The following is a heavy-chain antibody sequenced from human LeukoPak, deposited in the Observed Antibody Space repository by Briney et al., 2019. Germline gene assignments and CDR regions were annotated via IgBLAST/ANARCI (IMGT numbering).Heavy chain of an antibody. V-gene: IGHV3-7*01. J-gene: IGHJ4*02. Sequence: GGSLRLSCAASGFTFSSYWMSRVRQAPGKGLEWVANIKQDGSEKYYVDSVKGRFTISRDNAKNSLYLQMNSLRAEDTAVYYCARVWEMATIFDWGQGTLVTVSS. D-gene: IGHD5-12*01. CDR1: GFTFSSYW. CDR3: ARVWEMATIFD. CDR2: IKQDGSEK.